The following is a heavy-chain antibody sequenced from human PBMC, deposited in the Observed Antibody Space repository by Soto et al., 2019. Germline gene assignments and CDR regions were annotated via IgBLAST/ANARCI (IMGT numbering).Heavy chain of an antibody. Sequence: GGSLRLSCAASGFAFSNYAMHWVRQAPGKGLEWVSSISTSIDATYYADSVKGRFTISRDDSKNTLYLQMNSLSADDSAVYYCAKDRTVAARNFDYWGQGTQVTVSS. V-gene: IGHV3-23*01. CDR1: GFAFSNYA. CDR3: AKDRTVAARNFDY. D-gene: IGHD6-6*01. CDR2: ISTSIDAT. J-gene: IGHJ4*02.